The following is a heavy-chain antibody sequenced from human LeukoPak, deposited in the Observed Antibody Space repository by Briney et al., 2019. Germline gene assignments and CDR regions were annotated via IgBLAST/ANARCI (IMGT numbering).Heavy chain of an antibody. V-gene: IGHV4-59*01. CDR2: IYYSGST. Sequence: PSETLSLTCTVSGGSISGYYWSWIRQPPGKGLEWIGNIYYSGSTNYNPSLKSRVTISVDTSKNQFALKLSSVTAADTAVYYCARGSFWSGYYTDCWGQGTLVTVSS. D-gene: IGHD3-3*01. CDR1: GGSISGYY. CDR3: ARGSFWSGYYTDC. J-gene: IGHJ4*02.